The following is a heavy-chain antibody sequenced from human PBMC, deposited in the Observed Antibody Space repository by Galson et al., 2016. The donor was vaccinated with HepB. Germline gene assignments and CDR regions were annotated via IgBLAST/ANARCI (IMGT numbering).Heavy chain of an antibody. D-gene: IGHD1-7*01. V-gene: IGHV3-7*01. Sequence: SLRLSCAASGFSFSTSWMSWVRQAPGKGLECVANIRKDGDVRDYGASVRGRFTISRDNAMNSLYLQMDDLSPEDTAGYYCVRDSSWNYYYRGQGALVTFS. CDR3: VRDSSWNYYY. CDR1: GFSFSTSW. J-gene: IGHJ4*02. CDR2: IRKDGDVR.